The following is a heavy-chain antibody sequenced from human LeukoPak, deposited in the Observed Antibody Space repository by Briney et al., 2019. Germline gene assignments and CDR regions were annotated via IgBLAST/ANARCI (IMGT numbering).Heavy chain of an antibody. J-gene: IGHJ6*02. V-gene: IGHV4-4*07. D-gene: IGHD2-2*01. Sequence: SETLSLTCTVSGGSISSYYWSWIRQPAGKGLEWIGRIYTSGSTNYNPSLKSRVTMSVDTSKNQFSLKLSSVTAADTAAYYCARDQYCSSTSCYYGMDVWGQGTTVTVSS. CDR2: IYTSGST. CDR1: GGSISSYY. CDR3: ARDQYCSSTSCYYGMDV.